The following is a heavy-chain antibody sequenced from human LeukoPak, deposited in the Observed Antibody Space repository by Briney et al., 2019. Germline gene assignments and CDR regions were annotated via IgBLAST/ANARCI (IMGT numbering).Heavy chain of an antibody. CDR1: GFTFSSYS. V-gene: IGHV3-48*01. CDR2: ISSSSSSSSI. D-gene: IGHD3-22*01. J-gene: IGHJ4*02. Sequence: GGSLRLSCAASGFTFSSYSMSWVRQVPGKGLEWVSYISSSSSSSSIYYADSVKGRFTISRDNAKNSLYLQMNSLRAEDTAVYYCARDKWGYYDSSGYDYWGQGTLVTVSS. CDR3: ARDKWGYYDSSGYDY.